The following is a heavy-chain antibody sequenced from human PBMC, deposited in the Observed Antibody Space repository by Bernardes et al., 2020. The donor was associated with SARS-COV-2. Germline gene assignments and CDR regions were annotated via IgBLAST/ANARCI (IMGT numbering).Heavy chain of an antibody. D-gene: IGHD3-10*01. J-gene: IGHJ6*02. V-gene: IGHV2-5*02. Sequence: SGPTLVKPTQTLTLTCTFSGFSLSNSGVGVGWIRQPPGKALEWLALIYSDDAKRYIPSLKSRLTIPKDTSNNQVVLTMTNMDPVDTATYYGAHGFGDDGMDVWGQGTTVTVSS. CDR3: AHGFGDDGMDV. CDR2: IYSDDAK. CDR1: GFSLSNSGVG.